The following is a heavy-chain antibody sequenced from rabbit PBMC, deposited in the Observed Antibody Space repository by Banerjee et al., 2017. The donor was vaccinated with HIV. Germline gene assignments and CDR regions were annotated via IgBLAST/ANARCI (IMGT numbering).Heavy chain of an antibody. J-gene: IGHJ6*01. D-gene: IGHD1-1*01. CDR1: GFSFSSSYY. Sequence: QEQLEESGGGLVKPGGTLTLTCTASGFSFSSSYYMCWVRQAPGKGLEWIGCILTGSSGSTYYASWAKGRFAISKTSSTTVTLQMTSLTAADTATYFCARAYYDYGMDLWGQGTLVHRL. CDR3: ARAYYDYGMDL. V-gene: IGHV1S45*01. CDR2: ILTGSSGST.